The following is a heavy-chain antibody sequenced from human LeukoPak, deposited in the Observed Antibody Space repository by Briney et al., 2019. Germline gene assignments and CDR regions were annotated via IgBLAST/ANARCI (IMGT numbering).Heavy chain of an antibody. Sequence: PGGSLRLSCAASGFTVSSNYTSWVRQAPGKGLEWVSVIYSGGSTYYADSVKGRFTISRDNSKNTLYLQMNSLRSEDTAVYYCARDDRELVYYYFDYWGQGTLVTVSS. CDR2: IYSGGST. D-gene: IGHD5/OR15-5a*01. CDR3: ARDDRELVYYYFDY. J-gene: IGHJ4*02. CDR1: GFTVSSNY. V-gene: IGHV3-53*05.